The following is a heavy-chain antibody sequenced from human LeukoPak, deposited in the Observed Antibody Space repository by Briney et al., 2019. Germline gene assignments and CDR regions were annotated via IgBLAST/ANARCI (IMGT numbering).Heavy chain of an antibody. V-gene: IGHV3-23*01. CDR2: ISGRVNST. CDR1: GFTLSNYA. J-gene: IGHJ4*02. CDR3: AKEPLD. Sequence: GGSLRLSCAASGFTLSNYAMSWVRQAPGRGLEWVSAISGRVNSTYYADSVKGRFTISRDNSKNALYLQMNRLRADDTAIYYCAKEPLDWGQGTLVTVSS.